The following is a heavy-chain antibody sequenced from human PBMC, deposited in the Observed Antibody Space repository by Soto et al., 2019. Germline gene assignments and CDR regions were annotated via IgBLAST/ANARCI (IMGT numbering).Heavy chain of an antibody. V-gene: IGHV4-4*07. Sequence: QGQLQESGTGLVKPSETLSLTCSVSGGSITTYYFNWIRQPAGKRLEWIGRIDSTGSTNYSPSLKSRSTMSVDTSKTQVSLELTSVAAADTAVYYCARGGHYFGSGPLDFRGQGTLATFAS. J-gene: IGHJ4*02. CDR3: ARGGHYFGSGPLDF. CDR2: IDSTGST. CDR1: GGSITTYY. D-gene: IGHD3-3*01.